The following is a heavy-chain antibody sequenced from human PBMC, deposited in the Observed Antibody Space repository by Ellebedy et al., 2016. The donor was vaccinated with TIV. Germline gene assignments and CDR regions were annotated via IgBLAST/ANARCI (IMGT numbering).Heavy chain of an antibody. J-gene: IGHJ4*02. CDR1: GFTFPSYS. V-gene: IGHV3-21*01. CDR2: ISSTGYYI. Sequence: GESLKISCAASGFTFPSYSMNWVRQAPGKGLEWVSSISSTGYYIYYADSVKGRFTISRDDAKNSLFLQMNSLSAEDTAVYYCARSGELDSWGQGTLVTVSS. D-gene: IGHD1-26*01. CDR3: ARSGELDS.